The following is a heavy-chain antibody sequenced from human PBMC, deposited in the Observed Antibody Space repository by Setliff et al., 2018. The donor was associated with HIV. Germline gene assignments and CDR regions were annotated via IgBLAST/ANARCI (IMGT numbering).Heavy chain of an antibody. CDR2: VNLPKTL. Sequence: SETLSLTCAVYGGSLNDYSWNWIRQSPGKGLEWIGEVNLPKTLNYNPSLESRITISVDTSKKQFSLDLSSVTAADTAVYFCARAIVKAGYHTKSRVFDYWGQGTLVTVSS. V-gene: IGHV4-34*01. CDR1: GGSLNDYS. CDR3: ARAIVKAGYHTKSRVFDY. D-gene: IGHD3-16*02. J-gene: IGHJ4*02.